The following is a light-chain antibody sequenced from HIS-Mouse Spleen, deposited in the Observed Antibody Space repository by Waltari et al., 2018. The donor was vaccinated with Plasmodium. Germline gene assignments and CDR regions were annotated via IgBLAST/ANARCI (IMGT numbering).Light chain of an antibody. Sequence: SYELTQPSSVSVSPGQTARITCPGDVLAKKYARWFQQKPGQDPVLVIYKDSERPSGIPERFSGSSSGTTVTLTISGAQVEDEADYYCYSAADNNRVFGGGTKLTVL. CDR2: KDS. V-gene: IGLV3-27*01. CDR3: YSAADNNRV. CDR1: VLAKKY. J-gene: IGLJ3*02.